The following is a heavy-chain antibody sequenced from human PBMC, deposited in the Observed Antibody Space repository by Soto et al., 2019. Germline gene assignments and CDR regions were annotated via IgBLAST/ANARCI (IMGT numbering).Heavy chain of an antibody. CDR2: INPNSGGT. J-gene: IGHJ6*02. CDR1: GYTFTGYY. Sequence: ASVKVSCKASGYTFTGYYMHWVRQAPGQGLEWMGWINPNSGGTNYAQKFQGRVTMTRDTSISTAYMELSRLRSDDTAVYYCARDTGDSYYDFWSAPAGSYYGMDVWGQGTTVTVSS. V-gene: IGHV1-2*02. CDR3: ARDTGDSYYDFWSAPAGSYYGMDV. D-gene: IGHD3-3*01.